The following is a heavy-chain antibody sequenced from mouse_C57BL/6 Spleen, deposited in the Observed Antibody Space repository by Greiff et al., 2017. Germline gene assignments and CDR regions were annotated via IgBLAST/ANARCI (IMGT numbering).Heavy chain of an antibody. V-gene: IGHV5-9*01. J-gene: IGHJ2*01. D-gene: IGHD4-1*01. CDR3: ARQGLGHFDY. CDR1: GFTFSSYT. Sequence: EVKLVESGGGLVKPGGSLKLSCAASGFTFSSYTMSWVRQTPEKRLEWVATISGGGGNTYYPDSVKGRFTISRDNANNTLYLQMSSLRSEDTALYYCARQGLGHFDYWGQGTTLTVSS. CDR2: ISGGGGNT.